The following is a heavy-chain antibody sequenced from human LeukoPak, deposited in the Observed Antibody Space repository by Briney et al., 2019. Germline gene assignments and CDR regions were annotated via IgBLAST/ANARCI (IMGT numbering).Heavy chain of an antibody. V-gene: IGHV1-46*01. J-gene: IGHJ6*03. CDR3: ARDRRVATIGSPHYYYYMDV. CDR1: PYTFTNYY. Sequence: GASVKVSCKASPYTFTNYYMHWVRQAPGQGLEWMGLINPSAGSTTYAQKFQGRVTMTRDMSTSTVYMELSRLTSDDTAVYYCARDRRVATIGSPHYYYYMDVWGKGTTVTVSS. CDR2: INPSAGST. D-gene: IGHD5-24*01.